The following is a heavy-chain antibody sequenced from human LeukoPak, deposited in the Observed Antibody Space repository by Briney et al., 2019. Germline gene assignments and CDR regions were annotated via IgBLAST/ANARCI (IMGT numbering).Heavy chain of an antibody. Sequence: GGSLRLSCAGSGFTFSSYAMSWIRQVPGKGLEWVSAISGSDGDNFYTDSVKGRFTNSRDNSKNTLYLQMNSLRAGDTAVYYCAKDRFGSGSPNWFGPWGQGTLVTVSS. V-gene: IGHV3-23*01. D-gene: IGHD3-10*01. CDR3: AKDRFGSGSPNWFGP. CDR2: ISGSDGDN. CDR1: GFTFSSYA. J-gene: IGHJ5*02.